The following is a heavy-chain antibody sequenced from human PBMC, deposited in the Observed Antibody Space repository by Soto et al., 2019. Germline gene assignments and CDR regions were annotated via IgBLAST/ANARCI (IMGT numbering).Heavy chain of an antibody. CDR3: ARGSLTSSSDSDFDY. Sequence: PSETLSLTCTVSGGSISSYYWSWIRQPPGKGLEWIGYIYYSGSTNYNPSLKSRVTISVDTSKNQFSLKLSSVTAADTAVYYCARGSLTSSSDSDFDYWGQGTLVTVSS. V-gene: IGHV4-59*01. CDR1: GGSISSYY. J-gene: IGHJ4*02. D-gene: IGHD6-6*01. CDR2: IYYSGST.